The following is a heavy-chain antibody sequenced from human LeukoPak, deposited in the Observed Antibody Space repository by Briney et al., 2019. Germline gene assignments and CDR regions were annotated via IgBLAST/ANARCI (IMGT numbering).Heavy chain of an antibody. CDR3: ARGRATMIVVGDAFDI. J-gene: IGHJ3*02. CDR1: GFTFSSYA. D-gene: IGHD3-22*01. Sequence: GGSLRLSCAASGFTFSSYAMHWVRQAPGKGLEWVAVISYDGSNKYYADSAKGRFTISRDNSKNTLYLQMNSLRAEDTAVYYCARGRATMIVVGDAFDIWGQGTMVTVSS. CDR2: ISYDGSNK. V-gene: IGHV3-30*04.